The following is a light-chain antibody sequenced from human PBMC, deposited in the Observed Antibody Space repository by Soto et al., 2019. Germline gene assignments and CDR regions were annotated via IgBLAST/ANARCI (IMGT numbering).Light chain of an antibody. Sequence: IVLTQSPDSLAVSLVERATINCKTSRSVLYNPNNKNYLAWHQQKPGQPPKLIIYWASGRESGVPDRFSGSGYETDFTPTITSLQAEDVAVYYCQQYYSVPRTFGQGTKVEIK. V-gene: IGKV4-1*01. J-gene: IGKJ1*01. CDR2: WAS. CDR1: RSVLYNPNNKNY. CDR3: QQYYSVPRT.